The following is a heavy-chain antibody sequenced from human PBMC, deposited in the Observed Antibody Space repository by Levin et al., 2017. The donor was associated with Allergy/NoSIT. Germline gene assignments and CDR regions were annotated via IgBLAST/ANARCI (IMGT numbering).Heavy chain of an antibody. V-gene: IGHV3-23*01. CDR2: ISGSGGST. J-gene: IGHJ6*02. Sequence: HSGGSLRLSCAASGFTFSSYAMSWVRQAPGKGLEWVSAISGSGGSTYYADSVKGRFTISRDNSKNTLYLQMNSLRAEDTAVYYCAKADGDYVGYYYYGMDVWGQGTTVTVSS. CDR3: AKADGDYVGYYYYGMDV. CDR1: GFTFSSYA. D-gene: IGHD4-17*01.